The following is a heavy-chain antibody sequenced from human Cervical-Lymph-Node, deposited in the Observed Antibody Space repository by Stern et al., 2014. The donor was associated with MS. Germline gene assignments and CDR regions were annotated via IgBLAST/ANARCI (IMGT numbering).Heavy chain of an antibody. V-gene: IGHV2-70*01. Sequence: SGPALVKPTQTLTLTCTFSGFSLSTSGMCVSWIRQPPGKALEWLALIDWDDDKYYSTSLKTRLTISKDTSKNQVVLTMTNMDPVDTATYYCARSTTGMSNGGMDVWGQGTTVTVSS. CDR1: GFSLSTSGMC. CDR3: ARSTTGMSNGGMDV. D-gene: IGHD1-1*01. CDR2: IDWDDDK. J-gene: IGHJ6*02.